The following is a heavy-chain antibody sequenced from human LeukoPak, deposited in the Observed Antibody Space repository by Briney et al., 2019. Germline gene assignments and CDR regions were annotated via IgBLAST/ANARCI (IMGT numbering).Heavy chain of an antibody. CDR1: GGSISSYY. D-gene: IGHD2-2*01. CDR2: IYSSGST. CDR3: ARMSLQYCSSTSCYREFDP. Sequence: SETLSLTCTVSGGSISSYYWSWIRQPPGKGLEWTGCIYSSGSTNYNPSLKSRVTISVATSKNQFSLKLTSVTAADTAVYYCARMSLQYCSSTSCYREFDPWGQGTLVTVSS. J-gene: IGHJ5*02. V-gene: IGHV4-59*01.